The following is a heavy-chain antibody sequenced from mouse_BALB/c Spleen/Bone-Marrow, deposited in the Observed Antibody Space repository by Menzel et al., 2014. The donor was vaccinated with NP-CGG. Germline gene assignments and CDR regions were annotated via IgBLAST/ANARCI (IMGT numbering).Heavy chain of an antibody. D-gene: IGHD1-1*01. CDR1: GFSLTSYG. CDR3: ARDYGSRHYFDY. Sequence: QVQLQQSGPGLVAPSQSLSITCTVSGFSLTSYGVHWVRQPPGKGLEWLGGMWSGGTTNYDSAHMSRLSISKDNSESQVFLKMKRLQTDDTTIYYCARDYGSRHYFDYWGQGTTLTVSS. V-gene: IGHV2-9*02. CDR2: MWSGGTT. J-gene: IGHJ2*01.